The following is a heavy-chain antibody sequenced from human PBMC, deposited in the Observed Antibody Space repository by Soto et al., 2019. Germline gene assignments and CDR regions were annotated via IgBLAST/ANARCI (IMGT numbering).Heavy chain of an antibody. V-gene: IGHV2-5*02. D-gene: IGHD6-19*01. Sequence: QITLKESGPALVKPTQTLTMTCTFSGFSLSTSGVGVVWIRHPPGKAVEWLGIIYWDDDKRYSPSLKNRITITNDTSKNQVVLTMANMDPVDTGTYYCAHNLVAGTSWFDPWGQRTLVTVSS. CDR2: IYWDDDK. J-gene: IGHJ5*02. CDR3: AHNLVAGTSWFDP. CDR1: GFSLSTSGVG.